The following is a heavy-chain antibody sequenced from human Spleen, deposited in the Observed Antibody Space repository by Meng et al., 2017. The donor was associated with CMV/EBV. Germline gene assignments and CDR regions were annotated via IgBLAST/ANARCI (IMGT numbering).Heavy chain of an antibody. J-gene: IGHJ5*02. CDR3: ASAFRSRGVTASFDP. D-gene: IGHD4-23*01. CDR1: GFTFEDYG. V-gene: IGHV3-20*03. CDR2: INWNGGSR. Sequence: SGFTFEDYGIGGVRQAPGKGLEWVSGINWNGGSRASAESVKGRFTISRVNAKNSLYLQMNSLRAEDTAFYYCASAFRSRGVTASFDPWGQGTLVTVSS.